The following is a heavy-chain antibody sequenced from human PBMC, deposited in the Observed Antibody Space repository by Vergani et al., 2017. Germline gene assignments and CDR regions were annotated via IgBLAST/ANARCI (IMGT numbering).Heavy chain of an antibody. J-gene: IGHJ6*03. CDR1: GGSISSYY. Sequence: QVQLQESGPGLVKPSETLSLTCTVSGGSISSYYWSWIRQPPGKGLEWIGYIYYSGSTNYNPSLKSRVTISVDTSKNQFSLKLSSVTAADTAVYYCARGCKVVPAAIRYYYYMDVWGKGTTVTVSS. V-gene: IGHV4-59*12. CDR2: IYYSGST. D-gene: IGHD2-2*01. CDR3: ARGCKVVPAAIRYYYYMDV.